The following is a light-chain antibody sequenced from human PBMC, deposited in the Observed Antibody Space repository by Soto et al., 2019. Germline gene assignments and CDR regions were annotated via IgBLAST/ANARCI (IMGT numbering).Light chain of an antibody. J-gene: IGKJ2*01. V-gene: IGKV4-1*01. CDR2: WAS. Sequence: DIVMTQSPDSLAVSLGERATINCKSSQSVFYSSNNKNYLAWYQQKPGQPPNLLIYWASTRASGVPDRFSGSGSGTDFTLTISSLQAEDVAVYYCQQYYSTPYTFGQGTKLEIK. CDR1: QSVFYSSNNKNY. CDR3: QQYYSTPYT.